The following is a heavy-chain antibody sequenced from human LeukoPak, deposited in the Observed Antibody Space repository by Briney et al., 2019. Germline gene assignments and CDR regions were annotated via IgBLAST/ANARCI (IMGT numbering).Heavy chain of an antibody. Sequence: GASVKVSCKASGGTFSSYAISWVRQAPAQGLEWMGGIIPIFGTANYAQKFQGRVTITADKSTSTAYMELSSLRSEDTAVYYCARAYYYGSGSYSNYFDYWGQGTLVTVSS. CDR3: ARAYYYGSGSYSNYFDY. J-gene: IGHJ4*02. CDR1: GGTFSSYA. V-gene: IGHV1-69*06. D-gene: IGHD3-10*01. CDR2: IIPIFGTA.